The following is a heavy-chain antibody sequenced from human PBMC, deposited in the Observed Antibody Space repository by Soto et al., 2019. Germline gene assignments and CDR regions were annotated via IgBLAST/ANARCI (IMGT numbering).Heavy chain of an antibody. CDR3: ARDSCDLWSGYYDWWFDP. J-gene: IGHJ5*02. CDR2: IIPIFGTA. D-gene: IGHD3-3*01. V-gene: IGHV1-69*13. CDR1: GGTFSSYA. Sequence: SVKVSCKASGGTFSSYAISWVRQAPGQGLEWMGGIIPIFGTANYAQKFQGRVTITADESTSTAYMELSSLRSEDTAVYYCARDSCDLWSGYYDWWFDPWGQGTLVTVSS.